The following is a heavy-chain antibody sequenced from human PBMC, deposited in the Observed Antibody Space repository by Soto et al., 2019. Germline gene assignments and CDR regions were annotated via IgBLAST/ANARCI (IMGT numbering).Heavy chain of an antibody. CDR2: IIPIFGTA. CDR3: SADHPHTAIGWPV. J-gene: IGHJ6*02. CDR1: GGTFSSYA. V-gene: IGHV1-69*13. Sequence: SVKVSCKASGGTFSSYAISWVRQAPGQGLEWMGGIIPIFGTANYAQKFQGRVTITADESTSTAYMELSSLRSDDTAVYFCSADHPHTAIGWPVWGQGTTVTVSS.